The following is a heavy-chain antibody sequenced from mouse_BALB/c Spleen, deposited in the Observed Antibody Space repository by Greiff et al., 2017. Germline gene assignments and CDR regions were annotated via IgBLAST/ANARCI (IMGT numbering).Heavy chain of an antibody. CDR3: AFYYGSSYSYAMDY. CDR2: IDPENGNT. CDR1: GFNIKDYY. V-gene: IGHV14-1*02. J-gene: IGHJ4*01. Sequence: EVQLQQSGAELVRPGALVKLSCKASGFNIKDYYMHWVKQRPEQGLEWIGWIDPENGNTIYDPKFQGKASITADTSSNTAYLQLSSLTSEDTAVYYCAFYYGSSYSYAMDYWGQGTSVTVSS. D-gene: IGHD1-1*01.